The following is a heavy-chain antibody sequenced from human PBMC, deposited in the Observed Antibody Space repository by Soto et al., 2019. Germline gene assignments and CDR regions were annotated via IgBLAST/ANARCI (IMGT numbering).Heavy chain of an antibody. V-gene: IGHV3-33*01. CDR1: GFTFSSYG. CDR3: ARTEGWAAAVDYFDY. CDR2: IWYDGSNK. D-gene: IGHD6-13*01. Sequence: QVQLVESGGGVVQPGRSLRLSCAASGFTFSSYGMHWVRQAPGKGLEWVAVIWYDGSNKYYADSVKGRFTISRDNSKNTLYMQMNSLRAEDTAVYYCARTEGWAAAVDYFDYWGQGTLVTVSS. J-gene: IGHJ4*02.